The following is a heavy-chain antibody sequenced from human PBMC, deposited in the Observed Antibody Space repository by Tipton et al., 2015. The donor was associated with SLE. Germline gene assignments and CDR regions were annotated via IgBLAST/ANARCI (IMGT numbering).Heavy chain of an antibody. CDR1: GYSISSGYY. V-gene: IGHV4-38-2*01. J-gene: IGHJ4*02. D-gene: IGHD3-3*01. CDR2: INHSGST. CDR3: ARNDFWSGKRFDY. Sequence: TLSLTCAVSGYSISSGYYWGWIRQPPGKGLEWIGEINHSGSTNYNPSLKSRVTISVDTSKNQFSLKLSSVTAADTAVYYCARNDFWSGKRFDYWGQGTLVTVSS.